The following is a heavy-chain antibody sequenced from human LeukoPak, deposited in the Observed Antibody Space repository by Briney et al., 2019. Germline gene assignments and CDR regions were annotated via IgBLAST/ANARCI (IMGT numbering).Heavy chain of an antibody. J-gene: IGHJ4*02. CDR3: AGVTWYFDY. Sequence: GGSLRLSCAASGFTFSSYAMHWVRQAPGKGLEWVAVISYDGSNKYCADSVKGRFTISRDNSKNTLYLQMNSLRAEDTAVYYCAGVTWYFDYWGQGTLVTVSS. CDR2: ISYDGSNK. D-gene: IGHD5-18*01. CDR1: GFTFSSYA. V-gene: IGHV3-30-3*01.